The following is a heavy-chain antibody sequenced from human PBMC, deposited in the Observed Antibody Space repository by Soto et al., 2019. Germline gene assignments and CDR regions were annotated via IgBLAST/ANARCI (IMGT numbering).Heavy chain of an antibody. J-gene: IGHJ4*02. CDR3: ARAVGPFDY. CDR1: GFTFSTYG. Sequence: QVQLVESGGGVVQPGRSLRLSCAASGFTFSTYGMHWVRQAPGKGLDWVAVIWYDGSNKYYADSVKGRFTSSRDNSRDTLYWQMNGLRAKDTAVYDCARAVGPFDYWGQGTLVTVSS. CDR2: IWYDGSNK. V-gene: IGHV3-33*01.